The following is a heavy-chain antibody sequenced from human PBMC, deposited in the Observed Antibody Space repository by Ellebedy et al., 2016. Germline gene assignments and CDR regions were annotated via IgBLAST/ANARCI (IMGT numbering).Heavy chain of an antibody. CDR3: ARGPPSINTGTWG. Sequence: GESLKISXAASGITINEHYMRWVRQAPGKGLQWVSLIYSDGSRHYADSVKGRFTISRDSSKNTLYLQMDSLRVDDTAVYYCARGPPSINTGTWGWGQGTLVTVSS. D-gene: IGHD7-27*01. CDR2: IYSDGSR. J-gene: IGHJ4*01. CDR1: GITINEHY. V-gene: IGHV3-66*01.